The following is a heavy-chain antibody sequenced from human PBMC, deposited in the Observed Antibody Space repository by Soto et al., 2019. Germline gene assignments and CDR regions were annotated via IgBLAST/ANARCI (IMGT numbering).Heavy chain of an antibody. D-gene: IGHD2-15*01. Sequence: EVQLLESGGGLVQPGGSLRLSCAASGFTFSSYAMDWVRQAPGKGLDWVSAIGGTSAGTYYADSVKGRFTISRDNSKNTVYLQMNSLRAEDTAVYYCAKEGARLGYCSGGGCSLDYWGQGTLVTVSS. V-gene: IGHV3-23*01. CDR3: AKEGARLGYCSGGGCSLDY. CDR2: IGGTSAGT. CDR1: GFTFSSYA. J-gene: IGHJ4*02.